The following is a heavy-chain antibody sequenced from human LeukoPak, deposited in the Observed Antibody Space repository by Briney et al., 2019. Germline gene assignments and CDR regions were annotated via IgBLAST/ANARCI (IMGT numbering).Heavy chain of an antibody. V-gene: IGHV4-39*01. CDR1: GGSISSSTYY. J-gene: IGHJ4*02. D-gene: IGHD3-16*01. CDR2: IYYSGTT. CDR3: VRGSTLRHYQY. Sequence: SETLSLTCTVSGGSISSSTYYWGWIRRPPGKGLEWIGSIYYSGTTYYNPSLKSRVTVSVDTSKNQFSLNLSSVTAADTAVYYCVRGSTLRHYQYWGQGTLVTVSS.